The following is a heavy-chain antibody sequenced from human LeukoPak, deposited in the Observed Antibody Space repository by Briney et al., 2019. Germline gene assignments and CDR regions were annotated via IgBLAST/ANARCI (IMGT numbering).Heavy chain of an antibody. Sequence: SETLSLTCTVSGYSISSGYYWGWIRQPPGKGLEWIGSIYHSGSTYYNPSLKSRVTISVDTSKNQFSLKLSSVTAADTAVYYCARDGDYYDSSGYYFRGNYFDYWGQGTLVTVSS. D-gene: IGHD3-22*01. CDR3: ARDGDYYDSSGYYFRGNYFDY. V-gene: IGHV4-38-2*02. J-gene: IGHJ4*02. CDR2: IYHSGST. CDR1: GYSISSGYY.